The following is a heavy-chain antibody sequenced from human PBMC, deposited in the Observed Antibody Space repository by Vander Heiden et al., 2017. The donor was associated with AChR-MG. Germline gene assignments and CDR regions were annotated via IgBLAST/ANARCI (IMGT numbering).Heavy chain of an antibody. D-gene: IGHD6-19*01. Sequence: QVQLQQWGAGLLKPSETLSLTCAVYGGSFSGYYWSWIRQPPGKGLEWIGEINHSGSTNYNPSLKSRVTISVDTSKNQFSLKLSSVTAADTAVYYCARSGSGWYQRFDYWGQGTLVTVSS. J-gene: IGHJ4*02. CDR2: INHSGST. CDR3: ARSGSGWYQRFDY. CDR1: GGSFSGYY. V-gene: IGHV4-34*01.